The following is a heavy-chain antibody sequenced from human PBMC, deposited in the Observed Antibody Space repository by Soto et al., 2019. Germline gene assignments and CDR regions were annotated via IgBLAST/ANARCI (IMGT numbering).Heavy chain of an antibody. D-gene: IGHD3-22*01. CDR1: GGSISTGAYY. CDR3: ASDYYDSSGQIGYAFDI. V-gene: IGHV4-30-4*01. Sequence: PSETLSLTCTVSGGSISTGAYYWSWIRQPPGKGLEWIGYIYYSGSTYYNPSLKSRVTISVDTSKNQFSLKLSSVTAADTAVYYCASDYYDSSGQIGYAFDIWGQGTMVTVSS. CDR2: IYYSGST. J-gene: IGHJ3*02.